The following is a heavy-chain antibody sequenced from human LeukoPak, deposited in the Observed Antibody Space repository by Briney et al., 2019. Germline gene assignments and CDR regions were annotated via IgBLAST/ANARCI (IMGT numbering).Heavy chain of an antibody. CDR3: ARGYYGSGSQNQNFDY. V-gene: IGHV1-8*01. CDR2: MNPNSGNT. Sequence: ASVKVSCKASGYTFTSYAINWVRQATGQGLEWMGWMNPNSGNTGYAQKFQGRVTMTRNTSISTAYMELSSLRSEDTAVYYCARGYYGSGSQNQNFDYWGQGTLVTVSS. J-gene: IGHJ4*02. CDR1: GYTFTSYA. D-gene: IGHD3-10*01.